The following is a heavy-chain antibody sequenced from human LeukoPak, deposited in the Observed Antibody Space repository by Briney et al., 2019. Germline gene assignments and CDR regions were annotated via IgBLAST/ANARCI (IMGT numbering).Heavy chain of an antibody. V-gene: IGHV3-9*01. CDR1: GFSFNEYA. CDR2: INWNSGGI. D-gene: IGHD2-15*01. J-gene: IGHJ4*02. Sequence: GGSLRLSCAASGFSFNEYAMHWVRQAPGKGLEWVSGINWNSGGIGYADSVKGRFTTSRDNANNSLYLQMNSLRAEDTALYYCAKDLPRYCSGGSCYSGFDYWGQGTLVTVSS. CDR3: AKDLPRYCSGGSCYSGFDY.